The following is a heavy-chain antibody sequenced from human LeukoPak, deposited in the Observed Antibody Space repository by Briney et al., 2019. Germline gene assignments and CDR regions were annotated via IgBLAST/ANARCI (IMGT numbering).Heavy chain of an antibody. CDR2: IWYDGTKM. CDR3: ARVLPYCSTTSCYIDY. CDR1: GFIFSSYG. Sequence: PGGSLRLSCAASGFIFSSYGMHWVRQAPGKGLEWLAVIWYDGTKMCYSDSVKGRFTISRDNSKNTLYLQMSSLRVEDTAVYFCARVLPYCSTTSCYIDYWGQGTLVTVSS. J-gene: IGHJ4*02. D-gene: IGHD2-2*02. V-gene: IGHV3-33*01.